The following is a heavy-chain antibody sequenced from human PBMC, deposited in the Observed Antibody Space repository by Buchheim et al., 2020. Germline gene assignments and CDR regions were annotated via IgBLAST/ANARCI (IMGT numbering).Heavy chain of an antibody. CDR1: GFTFSSYX. Sequence: EVQLVESGGGLVQPGGSLRLSCAASGFTFSSYXMNWVRQAPGKGLEWVSYISSSGSTIYYADSVKGRFTXSSDNAEHSLCLQMNSLRAEDTAVYYCAREMATFDYWGQGTL. V-gene: IGHV3-48*03. CDR2: ISSSGSTI. D-gene: IGHD5-24*01. J-gene: IGHJ4*02. CDR3: AREMATFDY.